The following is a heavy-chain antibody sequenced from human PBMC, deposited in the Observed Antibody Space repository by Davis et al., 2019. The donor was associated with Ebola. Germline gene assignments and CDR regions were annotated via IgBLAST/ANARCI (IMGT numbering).Heavy chain of an antibody. J-gene: IGHJ6*02. Sequence: SVKVSCKASGGTFSSYTITWVRQAPGQGLEWMGWVIPVFGTTNYAQKFQGRVTMTRDTSTSTVYMELSSLRSEDTAVYYCARPPSGSYPTRHPYGMDVWGQGTTVTVSS. CDR3: ARPPSGSYPTRHPYGMDV. CDR1: GGTFSSYT. CDR2: VIPVFGTT. D-gene: IGHD1-26*01. V-gene: IGHV1-69*05.